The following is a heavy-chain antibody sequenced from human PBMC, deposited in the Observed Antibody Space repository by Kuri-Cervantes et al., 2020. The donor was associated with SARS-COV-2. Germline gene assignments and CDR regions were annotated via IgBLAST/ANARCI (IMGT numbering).Heavy chain of an antibody. V-gene: IGHV3-48*03. CDR1: GFTFNSYE. Sequence: GESLKISCAASGFTFNSYEMNWVRQAPGKGLEWLSYIGNTDSTTYYADSVKGRFTISRDNAKNLLYLQMNSLGAEDTALYYCARDLSQYGDPGFDFWGQGTLVTVSS. J-gene: IGHJ4*02. CDR2: IGNTDSTT. D-gene: IGHD4-17*01. CDR3: ARDLSQYGDPGFDF.